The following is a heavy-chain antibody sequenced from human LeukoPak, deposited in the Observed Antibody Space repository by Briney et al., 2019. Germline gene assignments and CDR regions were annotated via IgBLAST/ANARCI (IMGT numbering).Heavy chain of an antibody. D-gene: IGHD3-10*01. Sequence: PSETLSLTCTVSGGSISSGSYYWSWIRQPAGKGLEWVGRIYTSGSTNYNPSLKSRVTISVDKSKNQFSLKLSSVTAADTAVYYCARDSIPSGSYYHGMDVWGQGTTVTVSS. CDR3: ARDSIPSGSYYHGMDV. V-gene: IGHV4-61*02. CDR2: IYTSGST. CDR1: GGSISSGSYY. J-gene: IGHJ6*02.